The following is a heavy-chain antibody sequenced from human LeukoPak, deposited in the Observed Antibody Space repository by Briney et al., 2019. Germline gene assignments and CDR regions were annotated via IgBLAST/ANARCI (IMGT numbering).Heavy chain of an antibody. Sequence: GGSLRLSCAASGFTFSSYGMHWVGQAPGKGLGWLGVIWYVGRKKYYAHSVKGRFPISRDNSKNPRYLQMNSLRAQATPVFYCARPECSSSSCWYAFFDYWGEGTLDTVST. CDR3: ARPECSSSSCWYAFFDY. CDR1: GFTFSSYG. V-gene: IGHV3-33*01. CDR2: IWYVGRKK. J-gene: IGHJ4*02. D-gene: IGHD2-2*01.